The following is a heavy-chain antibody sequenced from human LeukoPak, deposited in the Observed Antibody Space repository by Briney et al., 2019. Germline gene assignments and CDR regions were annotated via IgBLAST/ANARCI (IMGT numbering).Heavy chain of an antibody. V-gene: IGHV4-59*12. CDR3: ARGRRITMVRGVIIGPNWFDP. CDR1: GGSISSYY. Sequence: SETLSLTCTVSGGSISSYYWSWIRQPPGKGLEWIGYIYYSGSTNYNPSLKSRVTISVDTSKNQFSLKLSSVTAADTAVYYCARGRRITMVRGVIIGPNWFDPWGQGTLVTVSS. D-gene: IGHD3-10*01. J-gene: IGHJ5*02. CDR2: IYYSGST.